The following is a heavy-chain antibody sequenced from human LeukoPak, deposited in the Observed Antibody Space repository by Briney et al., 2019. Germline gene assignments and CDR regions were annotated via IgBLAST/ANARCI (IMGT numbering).Heavy chain of an antibody. CDR3: ARGRSQKIFGVVHSSLDAFDI. V-gene: IGHV3-74*01. CDR2: INSDGSST. D-gene: IGHD3-3*01. CDR1: GFTFSSYW. Sequence: GGSLRLSCAASGFTFSSYWMHWVRQAPGKGLVWVSRINSDGSSTSYADSVKGRFTISRDNAKNTLYLQMNSPRAEDTAVYYCARGRSQKIFGVVHSSLDAFDIWGQGTMVTVSS. J-gene: IGHJ3*02.